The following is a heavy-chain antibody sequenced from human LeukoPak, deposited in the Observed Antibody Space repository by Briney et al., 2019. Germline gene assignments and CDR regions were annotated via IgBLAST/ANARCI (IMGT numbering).Heavy chain of an antibody. CDR3: ARAGRGYYDSSGYYPFDY. V-gene: IGHV3-74*01. CDR1: GFTFSSYW. Sequence: PGGSLRLSCAASGFTFSSYWVYWVRQAPGKGLVWVSRINSDGSSTSYADSVKGRFTISRDNAKNTLYLQMNSLRAEDTAVYYCARAGRGYYDSSGYYPFDYWGQATLVTVSS. D-gene: IGHD3-22*01. CDR2: INSDGSST. J-gene: IGHJ4*02.